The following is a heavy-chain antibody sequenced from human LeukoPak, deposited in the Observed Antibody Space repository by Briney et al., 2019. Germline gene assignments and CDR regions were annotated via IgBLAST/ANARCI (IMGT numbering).Heavy chain of an antibody. CDR3: AKDNEQWLVGYYFDY. CDR2: ISWNSGSI. D-gene: IGHD6-19*01. CDR1: GFTFDDYA. Sequence: GRSLRLSCAASGFTFDDYAMHWVRQAPGKGLEWVSGISWNSGSIGYADSVKGRFTISRDNAKNSLYLQMDSLRAEDTALYYCAKDNEQWLVGYYFDYWGQGTLVTVSS. J-gene: IGHJ4*02. V-gene: IGHV3-9*01.